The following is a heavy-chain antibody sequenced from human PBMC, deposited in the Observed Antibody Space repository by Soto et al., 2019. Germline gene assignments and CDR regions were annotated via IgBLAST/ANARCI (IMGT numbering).Heavy chain of an antibody. CDR2: MHYSGNT. D-gene: IGHD1-26*01. Sequence: QLQLQESCPGQVKPSETLALTCTVSCYSITSSTYYWGWIRQPPGKWMEWIGSMHYSGNTFSNPSLKSRVTISVQSSKKHFSLKLSSVTAADTAVYYCAILYSGPVWYCDLCGRGTLVTVSS. J-gene: IGHJ2*01. CDR1: CYSITSSTYY. CDR3: AILYSGPVWYCDL. V-gene: IGHV4-39*02.